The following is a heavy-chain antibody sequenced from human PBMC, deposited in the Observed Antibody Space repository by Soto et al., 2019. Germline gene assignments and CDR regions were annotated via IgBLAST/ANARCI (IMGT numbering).Heavy chain of an antibody. V-gene: IGHV1-46*01. D-gene: IGHD3-10*01. J-gene: IGHJ6*02. Sequence: QVQLVQSGAEVKKPGASVKVSCKASGYTFTSYYMHWVRQAPGQGLEWMGIINPSGGSTSYAQKFQGRVTMTRDTSTSTVYMELSSLRSEDTAVYYCARAFASRVTYYYGSGSLSGVRGMDVWGQGTTVTVSS. CDR2: INPSGGST. CDR1: GYTFTSYY. CDR3: ARAFASRVTYYYGSGSLSGVRGMDV.